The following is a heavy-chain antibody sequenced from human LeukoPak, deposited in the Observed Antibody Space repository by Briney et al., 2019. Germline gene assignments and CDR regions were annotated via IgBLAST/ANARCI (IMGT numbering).Heavy chain of an antibody. D-gene: IGHD3-22*01. V-gene: IGHV3-30*02. CDR3: AKALTMIVSYLGY. CDR1: GFTFNNYG. J-gene: IGHJ4*02. Sequence: GGSLRLSCAAPGFTFNNYGIHWVRQAPGKGLEWVAFIRYDGSNKYYADSVKGRFTISRDNSKNTLYLQMNSLRAEDTAVYYCAKALTMIVSYLGYWGQGTLVTVSS. CDR2: IRYDGSNK.